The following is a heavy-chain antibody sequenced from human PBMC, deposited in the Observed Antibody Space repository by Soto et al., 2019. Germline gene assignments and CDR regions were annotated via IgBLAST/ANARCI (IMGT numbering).Heavy chain of an antibody. D-gene: IGHD1-1*01. J-gene: IGHJ6*02. CDR1: GYSFTSYW. CDR3: ARRNQFSLYYYYGMDV. Sequence: RGESLKISCKGSGYSFTSYWISWVRQMPGKGLEWMGRIDPSDSYTNYSPSFQGHVTISADKSISTAYLQWSSLKASDTAMYYCARRNQFSLYYYYGMDVWGQGTTVTVSS. CDR2: IDPSDSYT. V-gene: IGHV5-10-1*01.